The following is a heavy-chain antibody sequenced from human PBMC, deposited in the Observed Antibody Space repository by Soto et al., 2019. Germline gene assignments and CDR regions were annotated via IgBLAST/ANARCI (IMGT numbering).Heavy chain of an antibody. CDR1: GFTFSGYG. Sequence: GGSLRLSCVASGFTFSGYGMHWVRQAPGKGLEWVAVMSNDGSNKYYADSVKGRFTISRDNSKNMLYLQMNSLRTEDTAFYYCAVSLYGVVLHYYYRMDVWGPGTSVTVSS. CDR3: AVSLYGVVLHYYYRMDV. V-gene: IGHV3-30*03. D-gene: IGHD3-3*01. J-gene: IGHJ6*02. CDR2: MSNDGSNK.